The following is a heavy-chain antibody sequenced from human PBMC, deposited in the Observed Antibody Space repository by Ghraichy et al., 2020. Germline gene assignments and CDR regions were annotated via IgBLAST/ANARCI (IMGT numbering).Heavy chain of an antibody. V-gene: IGHV3-7*01. CDR1: GFTFSSYW. D-gene: IGHD3-22*01. J-gene: IGHJ4*02. Sequence: GGSLRLSCAASGFTFSSYWMSWVRQAPGKGLEWVAIIKQDGSEKYYVDSVKGRFTISRDNAKNSLYLQMNSLRAEDTAVYYCARDSNYYDLDYWGQGTLVTVSS. CDR2: IKQDGSEK. CDR3: ARDSNYYDLDY.